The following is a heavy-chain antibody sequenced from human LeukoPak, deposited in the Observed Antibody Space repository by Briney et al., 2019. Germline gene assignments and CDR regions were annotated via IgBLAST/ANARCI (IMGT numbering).Heavy chain of an antibody. Sequence: SEPLSLTCTVSGGSISSSSYYWGWIRQPRGEGLEWVGRIYYSGSTYYNPSLKSRVTISVDTSKNQFSLKLSSVTAADTAVYYCARHLSDYYGTPAGYFDYWGQGTLVTVSS. J-gene: IGHJ4*02. CDR2: IYYSGST. CDR1: GGSISSSSYY. CDR3: ARHLSDYYGTPAGYFDY. D-gene: IGHD3-10*01. V-gene: IGHV4-39*01.